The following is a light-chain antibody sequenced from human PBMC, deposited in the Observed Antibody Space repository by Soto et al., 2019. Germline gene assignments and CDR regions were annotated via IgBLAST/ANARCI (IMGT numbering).Light chain of an antibody. Sequence: AIRMTQSPSSVSASTGDRVTITCRASQGISSYLAWYQQKPGKAPKLLISAASIFQSGVPSRFSGSGSGTDFTLTINCLQSEDFATYYCQQYYSYPLTFAGGTKVEIK. CDR3: QQYYSYPLT. CDR1: QGISSY. V-gene: IGKV1-8*01. J-gene: IGKJ4*01. CDR2: AAS.